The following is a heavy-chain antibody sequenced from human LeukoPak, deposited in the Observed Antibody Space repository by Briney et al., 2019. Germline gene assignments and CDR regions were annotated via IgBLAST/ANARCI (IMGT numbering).Heavy chain of an antibody. Sequence: PGGSLRLSCAASGFTFNTYWTSWVRQAPGKGLEWVANIKEDGSKKYYVDSAKGRFNIYRDNAKDSVYLQMNSLRADDTSVYYCARGRSYCIGADCYWGRLDYWGQGSLVTVSS. D-gene: IGHD2-15*01. V-gene: IGHV3-7*03. CDR3: ARGRSYCIGADCYWGRLDY. CDR1: GFTFNTYW. J-gene: IGHJ4*02. CDR2: IKEDGSKK.